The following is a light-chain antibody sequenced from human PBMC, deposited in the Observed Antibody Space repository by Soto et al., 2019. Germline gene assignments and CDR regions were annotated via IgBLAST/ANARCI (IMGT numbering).Light chain of an antibody. CDR1: QSVSSY. V-gene: IGKV3-11*01. CDR2: DAS. J-gene: IGKJ2*01. Sequence: EIVLTQSPATLSLSPGERATLSCRASQSVSSYLAWYQQKPGQAPRLLIYDASNRATGIPARFSGSGSGTDFTLTIRSLEPEDFAVYYCQQRSNWPPYTFDQGTKLEIK. CDR3: QQRSNWPPYT.